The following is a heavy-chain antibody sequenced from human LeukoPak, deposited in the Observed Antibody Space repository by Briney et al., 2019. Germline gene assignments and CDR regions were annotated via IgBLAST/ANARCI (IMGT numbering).Heavy chain of an antibody. D-gene: IGHD3-22*01. CDR3: AKDVASYYYDTTGADY. CDR1: GSTFSPFG. CDR2: IRYDGSHQ. Sequence: GGSLRLSCAASGSTFSPFGMHWVRQAPGKGLEWVAFIRYDGSHQYYAGSVKGRFTVSRDNSNNTLYLQMNSLRPEDTAMYYCAKDVASYYYDTTGADYWGQGTPVTVAS. V-gene: IGHV3-30*02. J-gene: IGHJ4*02.